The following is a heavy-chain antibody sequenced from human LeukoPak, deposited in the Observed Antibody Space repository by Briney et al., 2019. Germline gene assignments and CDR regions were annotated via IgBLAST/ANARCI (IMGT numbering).Heavy chain of an antibody. CDR3: AKEGTYYYDSSDSTRFDY. J-gene: IGHJ4*02. D-gene: IGHD3-22*01. CDR1: GFTFSRYW. CDR2: IKQDGSEK. V-gene: IGHV3-7*03. Sequence: GGSLRLSCAASGFTFSRYWMSWVRQAPGKGLEWVANIKQDGSEKYYVDSVKGRFTISRDNAKSSLYLQMNSLRAEDTAFYYCAKEGTYYYDSSDSTRFDYWGQGTLVIVSS.